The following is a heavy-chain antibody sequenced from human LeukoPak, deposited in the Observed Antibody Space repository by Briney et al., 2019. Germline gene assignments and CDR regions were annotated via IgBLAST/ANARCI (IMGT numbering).Heavy chain of an antibody. D-gene: IGHD5-18*01. CDR1: GGTFSSYA. J-gene: IGHJ6*03. CDR3: ARIPRGYTDYYYYYYMDV. Sequence: SVKVSCKASGGTFSSYAISWVRQAPGQGLEWMGGIIPIFGTANYAQKFQGRVTITADESTSTAYMELSSLRSEDTAVYYCARIPRGYTDYYYYYYMDVWGQGTTVTVSS. CDR2: IIPIFGTA. V-gene: IGHV1-69*13.